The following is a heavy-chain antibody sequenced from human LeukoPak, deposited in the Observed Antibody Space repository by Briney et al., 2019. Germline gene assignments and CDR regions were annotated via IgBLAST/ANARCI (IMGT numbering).Heavy chain of an antibody. D-gene: IGHD3-22*01. CDR1: GGSFSGYY. CDR3: ARGLLDTMKIGYMDV. J-gene: IGHJ6*03. CDR2: INHSGST. V-gene: IGHV4-34*01. Sequence: SETLSLTCAVYGGSFSGYYWSWIRQPPGKGLEWIGEINHSGSTNYNPSLKSRVTKSVDTSKNQFSLKLSSVTAADTAVYYCARGLLDTMKIGYMDVWGKGTTVTVSS.